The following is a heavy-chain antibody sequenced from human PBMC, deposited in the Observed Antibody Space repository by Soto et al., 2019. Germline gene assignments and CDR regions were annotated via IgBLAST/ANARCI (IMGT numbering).Heavy chain of an antibody. CDR1: GFTFSSYG. Sequence: QVQLVESGGGVVQPGRSLRLSCAASGFTFSSYGMHWVRQAPGKGLEWVAVIWYDGSNKYYADSVKGRFTISRDNSKNTLYLQMNSLRAEDTAVYYCARGGGIVVVVAAGGDAFDIWGQGTMVTVSS. J-gene: IGHJ3*02. V-gene: IGHV3-33*01. CDR2: IWYDGSNK. D-gene: IGHD2-15*01. CDR3: ARGGGIVVVVAAGGDAFDI.